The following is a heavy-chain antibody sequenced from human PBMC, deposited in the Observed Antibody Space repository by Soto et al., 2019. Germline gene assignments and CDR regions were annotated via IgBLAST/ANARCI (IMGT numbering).Heavy chain of an antibody. D-gene: IGHD1-26*01. CDR3: ARIVVGATVDL. CDR1: GDSVSSDRYV. J-gene: IGHJ5*02. Sequence: EALSPNCVDLGDSVSSDRYVWTWIRQRPGKGLEWIAYISYTGDTNYNPSLKSRVTISVDTSRNPFSLTLTSVTAADTAVYFCARIVVGATVDLWGQGSLVTVSS. CDR2: ISYTGDT. V-gene: IGHV4-61*01.